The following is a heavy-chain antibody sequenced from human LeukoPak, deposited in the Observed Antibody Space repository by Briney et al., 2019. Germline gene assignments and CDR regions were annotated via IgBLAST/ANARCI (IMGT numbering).Heavy chain of an antibody. D-gene: IGHD6-19*01. Sequence: GGSLRLSCAASGFTFGNYNFIWVRQAPGKGPEWVSYISSSSSAIHYADSVKGRFTISRDNAKNSLYLQMNSLRAEDTAVYYCARGGYSSGLDPFYYYYMDVWGKGTTVIVSS. CDR2: ISSSSSAI. CDR1: GFTFGNYN. V-gene: IGHV3-48*01. CDR3: ARGGYSSGLDPFYYYYMDV. J-gene: IGHJ6*03.